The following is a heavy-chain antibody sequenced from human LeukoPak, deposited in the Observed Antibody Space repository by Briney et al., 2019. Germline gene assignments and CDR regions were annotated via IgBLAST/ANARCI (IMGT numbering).Heavy chain of an antibody. D-gene: IGHD3-16*01. Sequence: ASVKVSCKASGYTFTSYDINWVRQATGQGLEWMGWMNPNSGNTGYAQKFQGRVTMTRNTSISTAYMELSSLRAEDTAVYYCANRDGYDYVWGSYLWGQGTLVTVSS. CDR1: GYTFTSYD. J-gene: IGHJ5*02. V-gene: IGHV1-8*01. CDR2: MNPNSGNT. CDR3: ANRDGYDYVWGSYL.